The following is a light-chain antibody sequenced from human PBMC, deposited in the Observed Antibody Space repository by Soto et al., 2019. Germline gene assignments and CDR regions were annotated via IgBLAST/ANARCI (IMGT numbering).Light chain of an antibody. V-gene: IGLV2-14*01. CDR2: DVS. J-gene: IGLJ2*01. CDR1: SSDVGGYNY. Sequence: ALTQPASVSGSPGQSITISCTGTSSDVGGYNYVSWYQQHPGKAPKLMIYDVSNRPSGVSNRFSGSKSGNTASLTISGLQAEDETDYYCSSYTSSSTVVFGGGTKLTVL. CDR3: SSYTSSSTVV.